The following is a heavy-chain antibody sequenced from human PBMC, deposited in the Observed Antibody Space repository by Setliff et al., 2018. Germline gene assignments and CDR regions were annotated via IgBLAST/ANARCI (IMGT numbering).Heavy chain of an antibody. CDR3: ARGINSVSWTPKY. V-gene: IGHV4-34*01. D-gene: IGHD6-13*01. J-gene: IGHJ4*02. CDR2: ISHSGNT. Sequence: SETLSLTCAVYGESFSGYFWSWIRQTPEKGLEWIGEISHSGNTNYNPSFKSRVTISVDTSKNQFSLTLRSVTAADTAMYYCARGINSVSWTPKYWGRGTLVTVSS. CDR1: GESFSGYF.